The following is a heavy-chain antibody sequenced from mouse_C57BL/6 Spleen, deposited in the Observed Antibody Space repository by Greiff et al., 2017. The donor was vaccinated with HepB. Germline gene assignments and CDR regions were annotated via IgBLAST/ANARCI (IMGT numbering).Heavy chain of an antibody. J-gene: IGHJ2*01. CDR3: ARFYHYYGSSIDY. V-gene: IGHV1-69*01. Sequence: QVQLQQPGAELVMPGASVKLSCKASGYTFTSYWMHWVKQRPGQGLEWIGEIDPSDSYTNYNQKFKGKSTLTVDKSSSTAYMQLSSLTSEDSAVYYCARFYHYYGSSIDYWGQGTTLTVSS. CDR2: IDPSDSYT. D-gene: IGHD1-1*01. CDR1: GYTFTSYW.